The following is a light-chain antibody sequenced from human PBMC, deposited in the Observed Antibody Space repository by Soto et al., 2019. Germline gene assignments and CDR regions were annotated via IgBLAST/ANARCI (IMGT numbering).Light chain of an antibody. CDR2: DVS. CDR3: NSYTTSSALVL. V-gene: IGLV2-14*01. Sequence: QSALTQPASVSGSPGQSIAISCTGTSSDVGGYNYVSWYQQHPGKAPKLIIYDVSDRPSGVSNRFSGSKSGNTASLTISGPQAEDEADYYCNSYTTSSALVLFGGGTKVTVL. CDR1: SSDVGGYNY. J-gene: IGLJ2*01.